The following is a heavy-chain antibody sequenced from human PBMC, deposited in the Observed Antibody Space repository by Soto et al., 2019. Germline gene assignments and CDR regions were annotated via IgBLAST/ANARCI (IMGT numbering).Heavy chain of an antibody. CDR3: AKARLWGGDGYNSYYYNAMDV. V-gene: IGHV3-9*01. D-gene: IGHD3-16*01. CDR2: ISWDSGRI. CDR1: GVTFHDYA. Sequence: GRSLTLCCAASGVTFHDYARDWVRPGAGKGLDWVSGISWDSGRIGYADSVKGRFTISRDNAKNSLYLQMNSLRPEDTALYYCAKARLWGGDGYNSYYYNAMDVWGQGT. J-gene: IGHJ6*02.